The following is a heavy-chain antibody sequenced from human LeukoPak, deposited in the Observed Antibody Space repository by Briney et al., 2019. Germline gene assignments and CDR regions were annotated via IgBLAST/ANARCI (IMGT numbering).Heavy chain of an antibody. V-gene: IGHV3-23*01. D-gene: IGHD6-19*01. CDR3: AKGNDLAQWVVFES. CDR1: GFTFNNYA. Sequence: PGGSLRLSCAASGFTFNNYAMTWVRQAPGKELEWVSTVTGRGDTYYADSVRGRFDISRDNSQHTVYLRMNSLRADDTAVSYCAKGNDLAQWVVFESWGQGTLVTVSS. CDR2: VTGRGDT. J-gene: IGHJ4*02.